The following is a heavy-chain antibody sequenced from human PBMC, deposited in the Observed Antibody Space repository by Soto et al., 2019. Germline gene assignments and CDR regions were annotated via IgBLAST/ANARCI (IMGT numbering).Heavy chain of an antibody. V-gene: IGHV3-30*18. CDR3: AKDSGGSYPLYYFDY. Sequence: QVQLVESGGGVVQPGRSLRLSSAASGFTFSSYGMHWVRQAPGKGLEWVAVISYDGSNKYYADSVKGRFTISRDNSKNTLYLQMNSLRAEDTAVYYCAKDSGGSYPLYYFDYCGQGTLVTFSS. D-gene: IGHD1-26*01. CDR1: GFTFSSYG. J-gene: IGHJ4*02. CDR2: ISYDGSNK.